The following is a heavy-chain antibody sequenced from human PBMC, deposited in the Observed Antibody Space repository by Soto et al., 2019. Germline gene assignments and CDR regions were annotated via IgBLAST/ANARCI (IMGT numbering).Heavy chain of an antibody. V-gene: IGHV4-34*01. CDR3: ARGRGDGYNQLWHYDL. D-gene: IGHD3-10*01. CDR2: INHSGST. Sequence: QVHLQQWGAGLLKPSETLSLTCAVYGGSFSGYYWSWIRQPPGKGLEWLGEINHSGSTNYNPSLKSRVSIAVGTSNNQFSLKLSSVTAADTAVYYCARGRGDGYNQLWHYDLWGRGTLVTVSS. J-gene: IGHJ2*01. CDR1: GGSFSGYY.